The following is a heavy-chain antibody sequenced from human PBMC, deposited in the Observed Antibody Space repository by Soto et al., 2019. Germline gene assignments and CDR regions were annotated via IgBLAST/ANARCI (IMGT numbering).Heavy chain of an antibody. Sequence: SETLSLTCAVSGYSISSGYYWGWIRQPPGKGLEWIGNVYYSGGAKYNPSVKRRVSISVDTSKNQLSLNLSSVTAADTAVYYCTRDGDGRMTTNPYYYYGMDVWGPGITITVSS. CDR1: GYSISSGYY. V-gene: IGHV4-38-2*02. CDR2: VYYSGGA. J-gene: IGHJ6*02. D-gene: IGHD2-21*02. CDR3: TRDGDGRMTTNPYYYYGMDV.